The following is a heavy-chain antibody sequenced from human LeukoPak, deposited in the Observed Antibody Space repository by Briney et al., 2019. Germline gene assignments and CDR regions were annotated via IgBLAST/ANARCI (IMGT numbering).Heavy chain of an antibody. D-gene: IGHD6-25*01. V-gene: IGHV4-59*05. CDR2: VYSSGST. Sequence: PSETLSLTCAVYGGSFGGYYWSWIRQPPGKGLEWIGSVYSSGSTYYNSSLKSRVTISIDTSKNQVSLKMSSVTAADTAVYYCAKSGGYGLIDYWGQGTLVNVSS. J-gene: IGHJ4*01. CDR1: GGSFGGYY. CDR3: AKSGGYGLIDY.